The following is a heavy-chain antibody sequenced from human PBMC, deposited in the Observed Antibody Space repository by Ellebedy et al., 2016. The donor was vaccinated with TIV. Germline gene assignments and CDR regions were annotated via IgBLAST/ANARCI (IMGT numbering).Heavy chain of an antibody. J-gene: IGHJ4*02. D-gene: IGHD2-8*01. V-gene: IGHV1-2*02. CDR2: INPTNGDT. CDR3: AREGGVYYFDY. CDR1: RQTIDGYY. Sequence: AASVKVSCKASRQTIDGYYMHWVRQAPGQGLVWMGWINPTNGDTGYAQKFKGRVTMTRGTSASTVYMDLSSLRPEDTAVYYCAREGGVYYFDYWGQGTLVTVSS.